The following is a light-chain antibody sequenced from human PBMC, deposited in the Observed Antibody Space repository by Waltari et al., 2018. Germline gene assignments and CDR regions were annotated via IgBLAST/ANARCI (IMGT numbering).Light chain of an antibody. V-gene: IGKV3-15*01. J-gene: IGKJ1*01. CDR3: QQYSFWRS. Sequence: EMMMTQSPAALAVSPGGRATLSCRASQSISSNLAWYQQKPGQAPRLLIFDAATRATGIPARFSGSGSGTEFTLTISSLQSEDFAVYYCQQYSFWRSFGQGTKVEIK. CDR2: DAA. CDR1: QSISSN.